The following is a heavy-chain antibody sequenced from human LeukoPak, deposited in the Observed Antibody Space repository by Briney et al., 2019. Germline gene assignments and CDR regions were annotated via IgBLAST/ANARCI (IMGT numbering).Heavy chain of an antibody. CDR3: TRGPILLWMHNGMDV. CDR1: GFIFGDHA. D-gene: IGHD2-2*01. Sequence: PGGSLRLSCTAYGFIFGDHAMNWVRQAPGKGLEWVGFIRSKAYGGTTEYAASVKGRFTISRDDSKSIAYLQMNSLETEDTALYYCTRGPILLWMHNGMDVWGQGTTVTVSS. CDR2: IRSKAYGGTT. V-gene: IGHV3-49*04. J-gene: IGHJ6*02.